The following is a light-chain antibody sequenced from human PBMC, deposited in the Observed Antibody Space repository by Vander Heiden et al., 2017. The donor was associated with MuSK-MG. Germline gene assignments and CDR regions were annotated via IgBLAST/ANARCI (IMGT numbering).Light chain of an antibody. CDR3: QVWDDRSVQVV. V-gene: IGLV3-21*02. Sequence: YVLTQTPSVSVAPGQTATITCAGDNVGRKTVHWYQQKTGQAPIMVIYDSDDRPSGIPERFSGSISGQTATLTITRVEAGDEADCFCQVWDDRSVQVVFGGGTKLTVL. J-gene: IGLJ2*01. CDR1: NVGRKT. CDR2: DSD.